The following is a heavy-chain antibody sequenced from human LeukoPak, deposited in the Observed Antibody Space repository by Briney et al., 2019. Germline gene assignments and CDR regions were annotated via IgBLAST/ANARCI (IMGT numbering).Heavy chain of an antibody. CDR2: IKSKTDGGTT. Sequence: GGSLRLSCAASGFTFSNAWMSWVRQAPGKGLEWVGRIKSKTDGGTTDYAAPVKGRFTISRDDSKNTLYLQMNSLKTEDTAVYYRTTELDSSGYYGPNKITDYWGQGTLVTVSS. J-gene: IGHJ4*02. V-gene: IGHV3-15*01. CDR1: GFTFSNAW. D-gene: IGHD3-22*01. CDR3: TTELDSSGYYGPNKITDY.